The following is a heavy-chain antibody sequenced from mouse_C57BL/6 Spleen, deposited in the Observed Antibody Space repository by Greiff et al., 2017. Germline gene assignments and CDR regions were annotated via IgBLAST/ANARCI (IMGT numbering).Heavy chain of an antibody. Sequence: EVQRVESGPGLVKPSQSLSLTCSVTGYSITSGYYWNWIRQFPGNKLEWMGYISYDGSNNYNPSLKNRISITRDTSKNQFFLKLNSVTTEDTATYYCAGHYYGSSYAYAMDYWGQGTSVTVSS. CDR1: GYSITSGYY. CDR2: ISYDGSN. V-gene: IGHV3-6*01. CDR3: AGHYYGSSYAYAMDY. J-gene: IGHJ4*01. D-gene: IGHD1-1*01.